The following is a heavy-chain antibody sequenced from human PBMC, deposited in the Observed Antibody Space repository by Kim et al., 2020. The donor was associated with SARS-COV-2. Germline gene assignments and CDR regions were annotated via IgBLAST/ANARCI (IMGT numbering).Heavy chain of an antibody. Sequence: PSPKDRVTISVDTSKNQFSLKLSSVTAADTAVYYCARVRDIVVVPAAIGYWGQGTLVTVSS. D-gene: IGHD2-2*01. J-gene: IGHJ4*02. V-gene: IGHV4-34*01. CDR3: ARVRDIVVVPAAIGY.